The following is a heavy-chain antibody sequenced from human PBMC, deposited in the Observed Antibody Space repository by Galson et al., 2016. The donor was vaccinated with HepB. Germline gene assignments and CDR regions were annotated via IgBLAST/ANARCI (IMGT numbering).Heavy chain of an antibody. CDR1: GFTFSSYS. CDR2: ISSSSSYI. D-gene: IGHD5-18*01. J-gene: IGHJ6*02. V-gene: IGHV3-21*01. Sequence: SLRLSCAASGFTFSSYSMNWVRQAPGKGLEWVSSISSSSSYIYYADSVKGRFTISRDNAKKSLYLQMNSLSTEDTAVYYCGRDKGWGYSYDYGMDVWGQGTTVTVSS. CDR3: GRDKGWGYSYDYGMDV.